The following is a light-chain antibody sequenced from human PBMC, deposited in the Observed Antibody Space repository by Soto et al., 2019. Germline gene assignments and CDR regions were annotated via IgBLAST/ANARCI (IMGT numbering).Light chain of an antibody. CDR3: QQYCSSPLWT. CDR2: GAS. CDR1: QSVNSN. J-gene: IGKJ1*01. Sequence: EIVMKLSPATLSLSPGERGTLSCRASQSVNSNLAWYQQNPGQAPRLLIYGASSRAAGIPDRFSGSGSGTDFTLTISRLEPEEFAVYYWQQYCSSPLWTFGQGTKVDIK. V-gene: IGKV3-20*01.